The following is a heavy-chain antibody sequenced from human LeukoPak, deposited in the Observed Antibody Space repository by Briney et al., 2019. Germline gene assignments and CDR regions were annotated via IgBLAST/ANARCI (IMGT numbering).Heavy chain of an antibody. CDR2: ISAYNGNT. Sequence: ASVKVSCKASGYTFISYGISWVRRAPGQGLEWMGWISAYNGNTNYAQKLQGRVTMTTDTSTSTAYMELRSLRSDDTAVYYCARSEVVVPAAMGDYWGQGTLVTVSS. D-gene: IGHD2-2*01. CDR3: ARSEVVVPAAMGDY. J-gene: IGHJ4*02. CDR1: GYTFISYG. V-gene: IGHV1-18*04.